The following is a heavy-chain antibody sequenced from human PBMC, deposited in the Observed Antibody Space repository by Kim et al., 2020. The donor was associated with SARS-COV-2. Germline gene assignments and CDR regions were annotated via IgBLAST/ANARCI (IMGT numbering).Heavy chain of an antibody. Sequence: ASVKVSCKVSEYTLTELSMHWVRQAPGKGLEWMGGFDPEDGETIYAQKFQGRVTMTEDTSTDTAYMELSSLRSEDTAVYYCATDLSPPPPYSSGWREDYWGQGTLVTVSS. CDR1: EYTLTELS. CDR2: FDPEDGET. J-gene: IGHJ4*02. D-gene: IGHD6-19*01. CDR3: ATDLSPPPPYSSGWREDY. V-gene: IGHV1-24*01.